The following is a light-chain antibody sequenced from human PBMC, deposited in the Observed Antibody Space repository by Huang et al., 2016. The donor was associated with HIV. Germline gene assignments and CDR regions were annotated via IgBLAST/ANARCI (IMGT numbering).Light chain of an antibody. J-gene: IGKJ2*01. V-gene: IGKV3-20*01. Sequence: EIVLTQSPGTLSLSPGERATLSCRASQSVSSSYLAWYQQKPGQDPRLLIYGASSRATGIPDRFSGRGSGTDFTLTISRLEPEDFAVYYCQQYGSSLYTFGQGTKLESK. CDR3: QQYGSSLYT. CDR2: GAS. CDR1: QSVSSSY.